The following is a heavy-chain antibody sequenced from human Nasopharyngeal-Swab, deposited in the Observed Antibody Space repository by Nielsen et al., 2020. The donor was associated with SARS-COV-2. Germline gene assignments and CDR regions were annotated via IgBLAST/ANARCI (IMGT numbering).Heavy chain of an antibody. CDR1: GGSISSYY. J-gene: IGHJ2*01. D-gene: IGHD2-8*01. Sequence: SETLSLTCTVSGGSISSYYWSWIRQPPGKGLEWIGYIYYSGSTNYNPSLKSRVTISVDTSKNQFSLKLSSVTAADTAVYYCARGRRDCTNGVGYSARVWYFDLWGRGTLVTVSS. CDR2: IYYSGST. V-gene: IGHV4-59*01. CDR3: ARGRRDCTNGVGYSARVWYFDL.